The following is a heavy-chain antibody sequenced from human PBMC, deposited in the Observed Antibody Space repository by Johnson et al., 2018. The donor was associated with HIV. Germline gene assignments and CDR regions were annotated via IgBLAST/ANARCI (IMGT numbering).Heavy chain of an antibody. CDR3: ARGGYYGAFDI. D-gene: IGHD3-22*01. CDR2: SSNGGST. Sequence: SSNGGSTYYANSVKGRFTISRDNSKNTLYLQMGSLRAEDMAVYYCARGGYYGAFDIWGQGTMVTVSS. V-gene: IGHV3-64*01. J-gene: IGHJ3*02.